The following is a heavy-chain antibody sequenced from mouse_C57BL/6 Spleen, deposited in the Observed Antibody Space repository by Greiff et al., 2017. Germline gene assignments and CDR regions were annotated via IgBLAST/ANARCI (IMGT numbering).Heavy chain of an antibody. Sequence: VQLQQPGAELVRPGSSVKLSCKASGYTFTSYWMHWVKQRPIQGLEWIGNIDPSDSETHYNQKFKDKATLTVDKSSSTAYMQLSSLTSEDSAVYYCARPHYYGSSYGYYFDYWGQGTTLTVSS. J-gene: IGHJ2*01. CDR3: ARPHYYGSSYGYYFDY. D-gene: IGHD1-1*01. CDR2: IDPSDSET. V-gene: IGHV1-52*01. CDR1: GYTFTSYW.